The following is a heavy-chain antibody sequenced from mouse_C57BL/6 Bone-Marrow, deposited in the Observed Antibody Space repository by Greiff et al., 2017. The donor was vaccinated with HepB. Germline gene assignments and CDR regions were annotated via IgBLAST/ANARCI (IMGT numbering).Heavy chain of an antibody. CDR3: ARERGGDY. Sequence: EVKLVESGGGLVKPGGSLKLSCAASGFTFSSYAMSWVRQTPEKRLEWVATISDGGSYTYYPDNVKGRFTISRDNAKNNLYLQMSHLKSEDTAMYYCARERGGDYWGQGTTLTVSS. CDR2: ISDGGSYT. CDR1: GFTFSSYA. V-gene: IGHV5-4*01. J-gene: IGHJ2*01.